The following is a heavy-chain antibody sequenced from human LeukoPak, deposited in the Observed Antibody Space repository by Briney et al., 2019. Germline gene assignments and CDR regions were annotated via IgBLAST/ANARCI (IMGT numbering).Heavy chain of an antibody. CDR2: IYSGST. CDR3: ARSYCRRGSCYIFDY. Sequence: SETLSLTCTVAGGSISSSYVSWIRQPPGKGLECIGYIYSGSTTYNPSLKSRVTISVETTKNQFSLKLSSVTAADTAVYYCARSYCRRGSCYIFDYWGQGTLVTVSS. J-gene: IGHJ4*02. V-gene: IGHV4-59*08. D-gene: IGHD2-15*01. CDR1: GGSISSSY.